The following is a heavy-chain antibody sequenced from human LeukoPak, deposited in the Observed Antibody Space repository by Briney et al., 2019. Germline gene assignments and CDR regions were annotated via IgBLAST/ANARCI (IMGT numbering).Heavy chain of an antibody. Sequence: GGSLRLSCAASGFTFSSYWMHWVRQAPGKGLVWVSRINSDGSSTSYADSVKGRFTISRDNAKDSLYLQMNSLRAEDTALYYCAKSMVTGTTLDWFDPWGQGTLVTVSS. J-gene: IGHJ5*02. D-gene: IGHD1-7*01. CDR2: INSDGSST. CDR3: AKSMVTGTTLDWFDP. V-gene: IGHV3-74*01. CDR1: GFTFSSYW.